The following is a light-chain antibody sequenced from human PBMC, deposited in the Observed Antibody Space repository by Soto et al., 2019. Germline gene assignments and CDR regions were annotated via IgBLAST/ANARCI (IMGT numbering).Light chain of an antibody. J-gene: IGLJ1*01. CDR2: HVT. CDR3: SSYTSSNTYV. CDR1: TSDIGDYNY. Sequence: QSALPQPASVSGSPGQSTTISCTGTTSDIGDYNYVSWYQQHAGKAPKLMIYHVTNRPSGVSDRFSGSKSGNTASLTISGLQAEDEADYYCSSYTSSNTYVFGTGTKVTVL. V-gene: IGLV2-14*01.